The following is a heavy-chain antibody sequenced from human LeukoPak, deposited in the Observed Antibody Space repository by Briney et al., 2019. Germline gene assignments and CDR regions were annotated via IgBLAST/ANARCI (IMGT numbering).Heavy chain of an antibody. V-gene: IGHV5-51*01. Sequence: GESLKISCKGSGYIFTNYWIGWVRQMPGKGLEWMGIIYPGDSDTRYSPSFEGQVTLSADKSISTAYLQWSSLKASDTAMYYCALKSRGYCSGGRCYIGYWGQGTLVTVSS. D-gene: IGHD2-15*01. CDR3: ALKSRGYCSGGRCYIGY. J-gene: IGHJ4*02. CDR1: GYIFTNYW. CDR2: IYPGDSDT.